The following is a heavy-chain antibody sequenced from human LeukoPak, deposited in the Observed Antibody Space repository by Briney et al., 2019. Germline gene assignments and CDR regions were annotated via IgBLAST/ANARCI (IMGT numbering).Heavy chain of an antibody. CDR1: GYTFTGYY. CDR2: INPKSGGT. CDR3: ARDAAYSSSSIDY. D-gene: IGHD6-13*01. J-gene: IGHJ4*02. Sequence: ASVKVSCKASGYTFTGYYMHWVRQTPGQGLEWMGWINPKSGGTNYAQKFQGRVTMTRDTSISTAYMELSRLRSDDTAVYYCARDAAYSSSSIDYWGQGTLVTVSP. V-gene: IGHV1-2*02.